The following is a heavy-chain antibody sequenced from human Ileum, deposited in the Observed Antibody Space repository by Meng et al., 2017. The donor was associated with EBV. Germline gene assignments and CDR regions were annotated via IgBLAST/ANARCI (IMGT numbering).Heavy chain of an antibody. D-gene: IGHD1-14*01. CDR2: LIAVFDKT. Sequence: QVQLVQSGAEVKKPGSAVKVACKTSGDSFSTQTFSWVRQAPGQGLEWMGGLIAVFDKTKAAPRFQDRVTFTADESTSTAYMELSSLTFDDTAAYFCARGRRNEPLFDYWGQGTLVTVAS. CDR3: ARGRRNEPLFDY. J-gene: IGHJ4*02. V-gene: IGHV1-69*13. CDR1: GDSFSTQT.